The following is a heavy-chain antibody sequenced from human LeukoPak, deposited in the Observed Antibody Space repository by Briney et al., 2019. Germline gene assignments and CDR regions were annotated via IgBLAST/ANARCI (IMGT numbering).Heavy chain of an antibody. J-gene: IGHJ6*01. CDR1: GFTFSGYW. Sequence: GGSLRLSCAASGFTFSGYWLRWVRQAPGKGLEWVSVISSGDTTYYTASVKGRFTISRDTSKNTLYLQMTGLRAEDRAVYCCARGPPLEPHGMDVWGQGPTGTASS. V-gene: IGHV3-66*01. CDR3: ARGPPLEPHGMDV. D-gene: IGHD1-14*01. CDR2: ISSGDTT.